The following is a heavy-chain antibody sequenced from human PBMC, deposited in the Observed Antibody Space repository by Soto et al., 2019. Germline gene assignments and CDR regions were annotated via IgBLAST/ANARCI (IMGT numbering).Heavy chain of an antibody. D-gene: IGHD3-22*01. CDR3: ARNLFDSRGYPPEV. Sequence: PSETLSLTCTISGVSISSGKWWIWVRQPPGEGLEWIGEIFHTGNTDYKPSLKSRVSILVDKSKNQFSLNLDSVTAADTAVYYCARNLFDSRGYPPEVWGQGILVTVSS. V-gene: IGHV4-4*02. CDR1: GVSISSGKW. CDR2: IFHTGNT. J-gene: IGHJ4*02.